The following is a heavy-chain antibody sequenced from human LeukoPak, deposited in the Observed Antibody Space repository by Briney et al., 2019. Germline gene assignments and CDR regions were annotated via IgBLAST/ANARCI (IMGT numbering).Heavy chain of an antibody. V-gene: IGHV4-31*03. Sequence: SETPSLTCTVSGASFSSGDQYWNWIRQSPGKGLEWIGSIHPSGMLYNNPSLESRVTISIDTSKNQFSLNLNSVAAADTAVYFCSRGLDSRKLGYWGQGTLVTVSS. CDR1: GASFSSGDQY. J-gene: IGHJ4*02. CDR2: IHPSGML. D-gene: IGHD3-22*01. CDR3: SRGLDSRKLGY.